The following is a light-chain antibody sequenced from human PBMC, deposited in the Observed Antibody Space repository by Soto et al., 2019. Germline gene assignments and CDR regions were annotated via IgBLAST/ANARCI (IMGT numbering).Light chain of an antibody. Sequence: ASQMTQSPSSLSAYVGDRVTITCRASQGIRNDLGWYQQKPGKAPKLLIYAASSLQSGVPPRFSGSGSGTDFTLTISSLQPEDFATYYCLQDYNYPRTFGQGTKVEVK. CDR3: LQDYNYPRT. V-gene: IGKV1-6*01. J-gene: IGKJ1*01. CDR2: AAS. CDR1: QGIRND.